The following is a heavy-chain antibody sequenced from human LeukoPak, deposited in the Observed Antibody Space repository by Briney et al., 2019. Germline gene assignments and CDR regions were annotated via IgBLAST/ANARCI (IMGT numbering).Heavy chain of an antibody. D-gene: IGHD5-12*01. CDR3: AKDTISGYSGYDYFDY. CDR1: GFTFSSYG. J-gene: IGHJ4*02. CDR2: ISYDGSNK. Sequence: PGRSLRLSCAASGFTFSSYGMHWVRQAPGKGLEWVAVISYDGSNKYYADSVKGRFTISRDNSKNTLYLQMNSLRAEETAVYYCAKDTISGYSGYDYFDYWGQGTLVTVSS. V-gene: IGHV3-30*18.